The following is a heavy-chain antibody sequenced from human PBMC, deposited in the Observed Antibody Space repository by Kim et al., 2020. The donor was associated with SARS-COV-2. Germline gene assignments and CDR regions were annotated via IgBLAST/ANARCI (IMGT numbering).Heavy chain of an antibody. CDR2: IRSKVDGGTA. CDR1: GFTFTKVW. CDR3: TTDYERIGGLCDGETCYPASL. Sequence: GGSLRLSCAASGFTFTKVWLSWVRQAPGKGLEWVGRIRSKVDGGTADYAARVKGRFTISRDDSKNTLYLQMNGLRAEDTAFYHCTTDYERIGGLCDGETCYPASLWGQGTLVTVSS. D-gene: IGHD2-21*01. V-gene: IGHV3-15*01. J-gene: IGHJ4*02.